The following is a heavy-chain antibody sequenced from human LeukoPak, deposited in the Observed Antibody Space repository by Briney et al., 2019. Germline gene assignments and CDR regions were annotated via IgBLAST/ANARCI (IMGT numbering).Heavy chain of an antibody. V-gene: IGHV3-11*06. J-gene: IGHJ5*02. Sequence: SVKGRFTISRDNAKNSLYLQMNSLRAEDTAVYYCARDSELYDSSGYPWGQGTLVTVSS. D-gene: IGHD3-22*01. CDR3: ARDSELYDSSGYP.